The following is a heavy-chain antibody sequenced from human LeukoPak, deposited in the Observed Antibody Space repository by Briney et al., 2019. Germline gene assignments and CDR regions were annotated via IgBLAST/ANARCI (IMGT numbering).Heavy chain of an antibody. CDR2: FFPGDSDT. CDR3: ATSESQTRFGY. D-gene: IGHD1/OR15-1a*01. Sequence: GESLQISCKGSGYSFTTYWIGWVRQMPGKGLEWMGIFFPGDSDTTFSPSFEGQVTISADKSINTAYLQWSSLKASDTAIYYCATSESQTRFGYWGQGTLVTVSS. V-gene: IGHV5-51*01. J-gene: IGHJ4*02. CDR1: GYSFTTYW.